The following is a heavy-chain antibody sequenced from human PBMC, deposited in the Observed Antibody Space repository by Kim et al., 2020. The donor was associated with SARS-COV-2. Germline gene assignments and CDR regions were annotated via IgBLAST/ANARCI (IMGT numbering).Heavy chain of an antibody. CDR3: ARARVGVLGWVAHFDY. CDR2: IYYSGST. D-gene: IGHD3-16*01. CDR1: GGSISSYY. Sequence: SETLSLTCTVSGGSISSYYWSWIRQPPGKGLEWIGYIYYSGSTNYNPSLKSRVTISVDTSKNQFSLKLSSVTAADTAVDYCARARVGVLGWVAHFDYGG. V-gene: IGHV4-59*13. J-gene: IGHJ4*01.